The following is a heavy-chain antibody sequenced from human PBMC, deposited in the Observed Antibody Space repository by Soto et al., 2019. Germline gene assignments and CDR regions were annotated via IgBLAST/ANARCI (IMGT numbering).Heavy chain of an antibody. D-gene: IGHD3-16*01. J-gene: IGHJ4*02. CDR3: ARSRGGYFDY. CDR2: ISYSGNT. Sequence: SETLSLTCTVSGGAISSRTYYWGWIRQSPGKWLEWIGSISYSGNTYYNPSRRSRVTISVDTSKNQFSLKLSSVTAADTAVYYCARSRGGYFDYWGQGTLVTVSS. CDR1: GGAISSRTYY. V-gene: IGHV4-39*07.